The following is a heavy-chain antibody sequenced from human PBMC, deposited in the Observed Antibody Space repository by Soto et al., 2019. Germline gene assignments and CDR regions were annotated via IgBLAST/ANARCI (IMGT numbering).Heavy chain of an antibody. D-gene: IGHD2-15*01. V-gene: IGHV1-2*02. Sequence: GASVKVSCKDSAYTFTGYYMHWLRQAPGQGLEWMAWINPNSGGTHYAQKFQGRVTLTRDTSITTAYMDLNSLTSGDTAVYFCAXGGPIEVAVGAPPPLSFWGQGTQVTVSS. CDR2: INPNSGGT. J-gene: IGHJ4*02. CDR3: AXGGPIEVAVGAPPPLSF. CDR1: AYTFTGYY.